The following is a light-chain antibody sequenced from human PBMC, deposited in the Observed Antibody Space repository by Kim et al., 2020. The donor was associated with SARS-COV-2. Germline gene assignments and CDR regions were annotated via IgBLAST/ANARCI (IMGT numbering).Light chain of an antibody. CDR2: DND. J-gene: IGLJ2*01. CDR3: ATWDSRPSAVV. Sequence: GQRVTISCSGGRSNIGINSVSWYRQLPGTAPKVLICDNDKRPSGIPDRFSGSKSGTSATLAITGLQTGDEADYYCATWDSRPSAVVFGRGTQLTVL. V-gene: IGLV1-51*01. CDR1: RSNIGINS.